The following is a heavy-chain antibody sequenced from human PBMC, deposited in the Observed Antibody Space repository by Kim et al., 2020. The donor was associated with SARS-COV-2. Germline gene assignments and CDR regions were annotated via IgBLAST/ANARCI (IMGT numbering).Heavy chain of an antibody. D-gene: IGHD6-6*01. CDR3: ASQDSSSSQREFDP. Sequence: NPSLKSRVTMSVDTSKNQFSLKLSSVTAADTAVYYCASQDSSSSQREFDPWGQGTLVTVSS. V-gene: IGHV4-4*07. J-gene: IGHJ5*02.